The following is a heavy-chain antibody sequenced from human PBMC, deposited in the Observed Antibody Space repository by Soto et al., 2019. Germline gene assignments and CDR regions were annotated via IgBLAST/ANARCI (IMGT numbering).Heavy chain of an antibody. CDR1: GFTFSSYG. D-gene: IGHD4-17*01. CDR3: AKPRDYGNWYFDL. J-gene: IGHJ2*01. Sequence: GGSLRLSCAASGFTFSSYGMHWVRQAPGKGLEWVAVISYDGSNKYYADSVKGRFTISRDNSKNTLYLQMNSLRAEDTAVYYCAKPRDYGNWYFDLWGRGTLVTVS. V-gene: IGHV3-30*18. CDR2: ISYDGSNK.